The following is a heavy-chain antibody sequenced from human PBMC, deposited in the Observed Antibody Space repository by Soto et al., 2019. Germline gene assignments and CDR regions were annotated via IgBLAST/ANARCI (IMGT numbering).Heavy chain of an antibody. J-gene: IGHJ6*02. V-gene: IGHV3-23*01. CDR3: VRQAKLTSVTANVGYYYGLDI. D-gene: IGHD4-4*01. CDR2: IGGSGAAV. CDR1: GCIFSDYH. Sequence: PGGSLRLSCAASGCIFSDYHMSWVRKPPGKGLEWVSVIGGSGAAVYAAASVKSRFTMSRDKSKNTLFLQMNSLRPDDTATYFCVRQAKLTSVTANVGYYYGLDIWGQGTTVTVSS.